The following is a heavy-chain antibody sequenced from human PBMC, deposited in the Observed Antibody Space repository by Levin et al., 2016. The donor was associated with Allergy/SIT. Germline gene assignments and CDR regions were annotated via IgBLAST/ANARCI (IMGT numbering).Heavy chain of an antibody. CDR3: ARIPADYDYVWGSYRYSPFDY. D-gene: IGHD3-16*02. V-gene: IGHV2-26*01. J-gene: IGHJ4*02. Sequence: WIRQPPGKALEWLAHIFSNDEKSYSTSLKSRLTISKDTSKSQVVLTMTNMDPVDTATYYCARIPADYDYVWGSYRYSPFDYWGQGTLVTVSS. CDR2: IFSNDEK.